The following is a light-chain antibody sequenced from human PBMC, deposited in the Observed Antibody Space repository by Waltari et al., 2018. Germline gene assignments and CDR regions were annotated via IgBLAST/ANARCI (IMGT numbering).Light chain of an antibody. CDR2: GAS. V-gene: IGKV3-20*01. CDR1: QSVSSSY. J-gene: IGKJ2*01. CDR3: QQYDNSPMYT. Sequence: EIVLTQSPGTLSLSPGERATLSCRASQSVSSSYLNWYQQKLGQAPRLLIYGASNRATGIPDRFSGSGSGTDFTLTINRLEPEDFAVYYCQQYDNSPMYTFGQGTKLE.